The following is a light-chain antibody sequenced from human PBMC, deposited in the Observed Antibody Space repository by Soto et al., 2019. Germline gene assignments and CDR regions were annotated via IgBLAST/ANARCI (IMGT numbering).Light chain of an antibody. CDR2: GAS. CDR1: QSVSSSY. CDR3: QQCGTSPPT. V-gene: IGKV3-20*01. Sequence: EIVLTQSPGTLSLSPGERATLSCRASQSVSSSYFAWYQQKPGQAPRLLIYGASSRATGIPDRFSGSGSGTDFTLTISRLEPEDFAVYYCQQCGTSPPTFGGGTKVDIK. J-gene: IGKJ4*01.